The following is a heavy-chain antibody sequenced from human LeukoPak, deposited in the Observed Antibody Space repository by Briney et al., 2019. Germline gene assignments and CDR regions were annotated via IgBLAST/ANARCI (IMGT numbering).Heavy chain of an antibody. J-gene: IGHJ6*02. CDR3: AKIHYYDSSGYWGYYYYGVDV. CDR1: GFTFSSYG. Sequence: GGSLRLSCAASGFTFSSYGMHWVRQAPGKGLEWVAVISYDGSNKYYADSVKGRFTISRDNSKNTLYLQMNSLRAEDTAVYYCAKIHYYDSSGYWGYYYYGVDVWGQGTTVTVSS. V-gene: IGHV3-30*18. D-gene: IGHD3-22*01. CDR2: ISYDGSNK.